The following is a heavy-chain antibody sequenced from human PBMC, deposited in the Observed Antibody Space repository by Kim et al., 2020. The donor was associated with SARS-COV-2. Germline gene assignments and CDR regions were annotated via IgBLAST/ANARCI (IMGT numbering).Heavy chain of an antibody. D-gene: IGHD6-19*01. CDR3: ARVLTSGWSYFDY. Sequence: YAEPGKGRFPISRDHTRASLCLQMNSLRAEDTAVYYCARVLTSGWSYFDYWGQGTLVTVSS. V-gene: IGHV3-21*04. J-gene: IGHJ4*02.